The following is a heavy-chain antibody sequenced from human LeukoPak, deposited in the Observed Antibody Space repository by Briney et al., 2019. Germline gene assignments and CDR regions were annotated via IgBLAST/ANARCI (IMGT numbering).Heavy chain of an antibody. J-gene: IGHJ5*02. CDR1: GGSISSYY. V-gene: IGHV4-59*01. Sequence: PSETLSLTCTVSGGSISSYYWSWIRQPPGKGLEWIGYIYYSGSTNYNPSLKSQVTISVDTSKNQFSLKLSSVTAADTAVYYCARGHYDFWSGYSNNWFDPWGQGTLVTVSS. D-gene: IGHD3-3*01. CDR2: IYYSGST. CDR3: ARGHYDFWSGYSNNWFDP.